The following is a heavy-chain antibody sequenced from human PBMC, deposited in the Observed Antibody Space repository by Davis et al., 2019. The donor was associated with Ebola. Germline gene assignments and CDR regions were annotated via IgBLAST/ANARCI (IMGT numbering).Heavy chain of an antibody. V-gene: IGHV5-51*01. CDR3: ARRGGWSGAFLDY. CDR2: IYPGDSDT. J-gene: IGHJ4*02. D-gene: IGHD3-3*02. Sequence: PEGSLRLSCKGSGYTFTTYWIGWVRQMPGKGLEWMGIIYPGDSDTRYSPSFHGQVTISADKSIRPAYLQWSSLKASDTAMYYCARRGGWSGAFLDYWGQGTLVTVSS. CDR1: GYTFTTYW.